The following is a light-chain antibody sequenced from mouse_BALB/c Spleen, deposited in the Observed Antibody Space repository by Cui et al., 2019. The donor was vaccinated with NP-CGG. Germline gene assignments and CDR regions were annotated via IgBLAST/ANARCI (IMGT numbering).Light chain of an antibody. CDR1: SGAVTTSNY. CDR2: GTK. Sequence: AVAPQESALTTSPGETVTLTCRSSSGAVTTSNYANWVQEKPDHLFTGLIGGTKNRAPGVPARFSGSLIGDKAALTITGAQTEDEAIYFCALWYSNHWVFGGGTKLTVL. V-gene: IGLV1*01. CDR3: ALWYSNHWV. J-gene: IGLJ1*01.